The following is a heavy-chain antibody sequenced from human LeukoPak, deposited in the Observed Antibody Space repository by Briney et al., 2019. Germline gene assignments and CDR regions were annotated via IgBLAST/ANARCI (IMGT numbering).Heavy chain of an antibody. J-gene: IGHJ4*02. CDR2: INHSGST. Sequence: SETLSLTCAVYGGSFSGYYWSWIRQPPGKGLEWIGEINHSGSTNYNPSLKSRVTISVDTSKNQFSLKLGSVTAADTAVYYCAGDTAMVTDYWGQGTLVTVSS. V-gene: IGHV4-34*01. D-gene: IGHD5-18*01. CDR1: GGSFSGYY. CDR3: AGDTAMVTDY.